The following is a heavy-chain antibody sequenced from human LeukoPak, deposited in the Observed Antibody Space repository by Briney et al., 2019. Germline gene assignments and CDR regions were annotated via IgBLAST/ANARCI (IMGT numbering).Heavy chain of an antibody. J-gene: IGHJ6*02. V-gene: IGHV4-34*01. CDR3: ARDVVVVPAAIHYGMDV. CDR2: INHSGRT. Sequence: SETLSLTCAVYGGSFSDYFWGWIRQPPGKGLEWIGEINHSGRTYYNPSLKSRVAISVDTSKNQFSLNLSSVTAADTAVYYCARDVVVVPAAIHYGMDVWGQGTTVTVSS. CDR1: GGSFSDYF. D-gene: IGHD2-2*01.